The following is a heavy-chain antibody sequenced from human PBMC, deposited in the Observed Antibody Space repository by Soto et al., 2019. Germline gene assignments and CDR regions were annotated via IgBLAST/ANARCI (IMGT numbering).Heavy chain of an antibody. CDR2: IYYSGST. D-gene: IGHD6-6*01. Sequence: PSETLSLTCTVSGGSIRSVDHYWSWIRQPPGKGLEWIGYIYYSGSTYYNPSLKSRVTISVDTSKSQFSLKLTSVTAADTAVYYCARERPDGARLAPWGQGTLVTVS. CDR1: GGSIRSVDHY. CDR3: ARERPDGARLAP. J-gene: IGHJ5*02. V-gene: IGHV4-30-4*01.